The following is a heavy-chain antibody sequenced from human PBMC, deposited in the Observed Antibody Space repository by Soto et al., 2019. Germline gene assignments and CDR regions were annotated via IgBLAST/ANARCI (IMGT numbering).Heavy chain of an antibody. J-gene: IGHJ4*02. CDR2: ISAYNGNT. D-gene: IGHD6-19*01. V-gene: IGHV1-18*01. Sequence: ASVKVSCKASGYTFTSYGISRVRQAPGQGLEWMGWISAYNGNTNYAQKLQGRVTMTTDTSTSTDYMQLRSLSSDDTAVQCCARVWAVAGTFGYWGEGTLVTVSS. CDR1: GYTFTSYG. CDR3: ARVWAVAGTFGY.